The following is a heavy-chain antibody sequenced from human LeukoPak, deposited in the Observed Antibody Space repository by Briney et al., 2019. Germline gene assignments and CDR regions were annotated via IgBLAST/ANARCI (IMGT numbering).Heavy chain of an antibody. D-gene: IGHD4-11*01. CDR1: GFTFSSYA. J-gene: IGHJ4*02. CDR3: AKVRGDYSDYYFDY. Sequence: PGGSLRLSCAASGFTFSSYAMHWVRQAPGKGLEWVAVISYDGSNKYYSDSAKGRFTISRDNSKNTLYLQMNSLRAEDTAVYYCAKVRGDYSDYYFDYWGQGTLVTVS. CDR2: ISYDGSNK. V-gene: IGHV3-30-3*01.